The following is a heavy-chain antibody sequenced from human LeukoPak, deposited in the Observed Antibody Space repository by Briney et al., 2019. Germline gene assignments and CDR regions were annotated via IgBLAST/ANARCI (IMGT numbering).Heavy chain of an antibody. CDR1: GFTFSNFG. CDR3: ARDRAWDYLDS. D-gene: IGHD1-26*01. CDR2: ISSDGGKK. J-gene: IGHJ4*02. V-gene: IGHV3-30*03. Sequence: GRSLRLSCVTSGFTFSNFGMYWVRQTPGKGLEWVAVISSDGGKKSYADSVKGRFTISRDNSKNTLYLQMDSLRVEDTAIYYCARDRAWDYLDSWDQGPLVTVSS.